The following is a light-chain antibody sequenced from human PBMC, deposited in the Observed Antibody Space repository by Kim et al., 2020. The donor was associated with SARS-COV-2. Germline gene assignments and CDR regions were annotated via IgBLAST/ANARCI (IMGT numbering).Light chain of an antibody. CDR2: DIF. Sequence: DIQMTQSPSSLSASVGDRVTITCRASQTITSHLHWYQHKPGEAPKLLIYDIFSLQSGVPSRFSGSGSGTDFTLTISSLQPEDSATYYCQQSYRTPRTFGQGTKLEI. J-gene: IGKJ2*01. V-gene: IGKV1-39*01. CDR1: QTITSH. CDR3: QQSYRTPRT.